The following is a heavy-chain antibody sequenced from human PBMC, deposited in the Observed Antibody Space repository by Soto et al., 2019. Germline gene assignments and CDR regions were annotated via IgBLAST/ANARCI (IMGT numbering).Heavy chain of an antibody. Sequence: PSETLSLTCTVSGGPISSSSYFWVWIRHPPGKGLEWIASISSSGSTYYNPSLKSRVTISVDTSKNQFSLKLTSVTAADTALYHCVSLQGNYGVFDYWGQGTLVTSPQ. CDR2: ISSSGST. CDR1: GGPISSSSYF. J-gene: IGHJ4*02. CDR3: VSLQGNYGVFDY. D-gene: IGHD4-17*01. V-gene: IGHV4-39*01.